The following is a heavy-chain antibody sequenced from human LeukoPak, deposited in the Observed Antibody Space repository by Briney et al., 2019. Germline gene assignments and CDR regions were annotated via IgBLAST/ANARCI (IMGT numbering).Heavy chain of an antibody. CDR1: GGTFSSYA. CDR2: IIPIFGTA. D-gene: IGHD3-10*01. V-gene: IGHV1-69*13. CDR3: ARFPYGSGSYTFDY. J-gene: IGHJ4*02. Sequence: SVTVSCKASGGTFSSYAISWVRQAPGQGLEWMGGIIPIFGTANYAQKFQGRVTITADEATSTAYMELSSLRSEDTAVYYCARFPYGSGSYTFDYWGQGTLVTVSS.